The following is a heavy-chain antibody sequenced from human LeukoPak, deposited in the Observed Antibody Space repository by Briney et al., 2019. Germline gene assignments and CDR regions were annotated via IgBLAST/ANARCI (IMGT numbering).Heavy chain of an antibody. V-gene: IGHV1-46*01. CDR2: INPSGGST. D-gene: IGHD1-26*01. J-gene: IGHJ5*02. CDR3: ARAYRAHNWFDP. CDR1: GYTFTSYY. Sequence: ASVKLSCKASGYTFTSYYMHWVRQAPGQGLEWMGIINPSGGSTSYAQKFQGRVTMTRDTSTSTVYMELSSLRSEDTAVYYCARAYRAHNWFDPWGQGTLVTVSS.